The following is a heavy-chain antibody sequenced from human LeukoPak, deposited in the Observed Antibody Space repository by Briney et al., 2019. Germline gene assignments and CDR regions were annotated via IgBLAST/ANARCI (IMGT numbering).Heavy chain of an antibody. CDR3: ARGDGSYPDY. CDR1: GFTFSSYS. V-gene: IGHV3-21*01. CDR2: ISSSSYI. D-gene: IGHD1-26*01. Sequence: GGSLRLSCAASGFTFSSYSMNWVRQAPGKGLEWVSSISSSSYIYYADSVKGRFTISRDNAKNLLYLQMNSLRAEDTAVYYCARGDGSYPDYWGQGTLVTVSS. J-gene: IGHJ4*02.